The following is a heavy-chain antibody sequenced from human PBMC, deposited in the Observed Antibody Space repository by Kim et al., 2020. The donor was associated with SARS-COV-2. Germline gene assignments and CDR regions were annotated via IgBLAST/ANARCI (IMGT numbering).Heavy chain of an antibody. CDR1: GGSFSGYY. CDR3: ARGSRLYDYVWGSYRPDFDY. V-gene: IGHV4-34*01. Sequence: SETLSLTCAVYGGSFSGYYWSWIRQPPGKGLEWIGEINHSGSTNYNPSLKSRVTISVDTSKNQFSLKLSSVTAADTAVYYCARGSRLYDYVWGSYRPDFDYWGQGTLVTVSS. J-gene: IGHJ4*02. CDR2: INHSGST. D-gene: IGHD3-16*02.